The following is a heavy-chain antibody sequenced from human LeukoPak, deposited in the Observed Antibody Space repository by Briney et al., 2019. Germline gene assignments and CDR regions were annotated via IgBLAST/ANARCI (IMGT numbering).Heavy chain of an antibody. D-gene: IGHD3-22*01. J-gene: IGHJ4*02. V-gene: IGHV3-23*01. CDR2: ISGSGGST. CDR3: AKIPVTYYYDSSGYEFDY. Sequence: GGTLRLSCAASGFTFSSYGMSWVRQAPGKGLEWVSAISGSGGSTYYADSVKGRFTISRDNSKNTLYLQMNSLRAEDTAVYYRAKIPVTYYYDSSGYEFDYWGQGTLVTVSS. CDR1: GFTFSSYG.